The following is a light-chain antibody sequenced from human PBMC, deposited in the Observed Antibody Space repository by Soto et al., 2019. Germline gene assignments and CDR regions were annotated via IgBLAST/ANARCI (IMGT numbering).Light chain of an antibody. CDR2: EVS. CDR1: NSDIGDYDY. CDR3: TSYTNINYVI. Sequence: QSALTQPAAVSGSPGQSITISCAGTNSDIGDYDYVSWYQHHPDKAPRLLIYEVSSRPSGVANRFSASKSGNTASLTISGLQAEDEADYYCTSYTNINYVIFGGGTKVTVL. J-gene: IGLJ2*01. V-gene: IGLV2-14*01.